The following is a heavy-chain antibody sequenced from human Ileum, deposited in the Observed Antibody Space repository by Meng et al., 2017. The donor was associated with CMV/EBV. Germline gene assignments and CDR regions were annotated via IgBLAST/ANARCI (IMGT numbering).Heavy chain of an antibody. CDR1: GGTFNNYA. Sequence: CSVKVPCKTSGGTFNNYAINWVQQAPGQGLEWMGSIVPMVGFPNYAQKLQGRVTISADTSTTTVYMELSSLKSEDTAVYYCARDDSTWGQGTLVTVSS. V-gene: IGHV1-69*04. CDR2: IVPMVGFP. CDR3: ARDDST. D-gene: IGHD2-21*02. J-gene: IGHJ5*02.